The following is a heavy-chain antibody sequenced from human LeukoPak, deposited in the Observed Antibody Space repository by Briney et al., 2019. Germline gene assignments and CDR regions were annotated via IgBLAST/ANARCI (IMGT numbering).Heavy chain of an antibody. J-gene: IGHJ1*01. V-gene: IGHV4-4*07. D-gene: IGHD3-16*02. CDR2: IYATGTT. CDR1: GGSISGYF. Sequence: SETLSLTCTVSGGSISGYFWSWIRQPAGKGLEWIGRIYATGTTNYNPSLKSRVTMSVDSSKNQFSLNLTSVTAADTAVYYCAREGGGSNRCLDWGQGTLVTVSS. CDR3: AREGGGSNRCLD.